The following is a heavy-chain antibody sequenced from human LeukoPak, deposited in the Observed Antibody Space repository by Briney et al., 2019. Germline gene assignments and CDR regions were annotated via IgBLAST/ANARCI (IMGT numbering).Heavy chain of an antibody. V-gene: IGHV4-59*08. Sequence: PSETLSLTCTVSGGSISSYYWSWIRQPPGKGLEWIGYIYYSGSTNYNPSLKSRVTISVDTSKNQFSLKLSSVTAADTAVYYCARHVSGSSTGLDQIGWFDPWGQGTLVTVSS. CDR2: IYYSGST. D-gene: IGHD2-2*01. J-gene: IGHJ5*02. CDR3: ARHVSGSSTGLDQIGWFDP. CDR1: GGSISSYY.